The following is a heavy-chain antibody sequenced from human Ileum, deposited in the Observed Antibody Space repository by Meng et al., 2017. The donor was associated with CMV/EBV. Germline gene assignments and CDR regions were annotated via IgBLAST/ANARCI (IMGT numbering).Heavy chain of an antibody. Sequence: SQTLSLTCAVYGGSFSGYYWSWIRQPPGKGLEWIGEINHSGSTNYNPSLKSRVTISVDTSKNQFSLKLSSVTAADPAVYYCARLYDSSGCDYWGQGTLVTVSS. D-gene: IGHD3-22*01. CDR1: GGSFSGYY. CDR2: INHSGST. V-gene: IGHV4-34*01. CDR3: ARLYDSSGCDY. J-gene: IGHJ4*02.